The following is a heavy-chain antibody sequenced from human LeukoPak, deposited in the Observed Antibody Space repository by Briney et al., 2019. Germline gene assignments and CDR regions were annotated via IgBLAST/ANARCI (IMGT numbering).Heavy chain of an antibody. V-gene: IGHV4-59*08. CDR1: GGSINSYY. CDR2: IYYIGST. CDR3: ARAGNAYYYDSSGYFDY. Sequence: SETLSLTCTVSGGSINSYYWSWIRQPPGKGLEWIGYIYYIGSTNYNPSLRGRATISVDTSNNQFYLKLSSVTAADTAVYYCARAGNAYYYDSSGYFDYWGQGTLVTVSS. D-gene: IGHD3-22*01. J-gene: IGHJ4*02.